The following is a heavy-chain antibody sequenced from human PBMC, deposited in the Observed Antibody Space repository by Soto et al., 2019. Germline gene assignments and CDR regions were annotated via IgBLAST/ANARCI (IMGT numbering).Heavy chain of an antibody. CDR3: ARVGGAYYYYYGMDV. CDR2: IIPIFGTA. D-gene: IGHD1-26*01. Sequence: GASVKVSCRASGGTFSSYAISWVRQAPGQGLEWMGGIIPIFGTANYAQKFQGRVTITADEFTSTAYMELSSRRSEDTAVYYCARVGGAYYYYYGMDVWGQGTTVTVSS. J-gene: IGHJ6*02. CDR1: GGTFSSYA. V-gene: IGHV1-69*13.